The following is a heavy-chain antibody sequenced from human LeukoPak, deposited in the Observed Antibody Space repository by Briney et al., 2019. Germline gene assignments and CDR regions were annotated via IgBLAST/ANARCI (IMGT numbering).Heavy chain of an antibody. J-gene: IGHJ3*02. CDR1: GFTFSSYG. V-gene: IGHV3-33*01. CDR3: ARWGDILTPRNVFDI. Sequence: PGRSLRLSCAASGFTFSSYGMHWVRQAPGKGLEWVAVILYDGSNKYYADSVKGRFTISRDNSKNTLYLQMNSLRAEDTAVYYCARWGDILTPRNVFDIWDQGTMVTVSS. CDR2: ILYDGSNK. D-gene: IGHD3-9*01.